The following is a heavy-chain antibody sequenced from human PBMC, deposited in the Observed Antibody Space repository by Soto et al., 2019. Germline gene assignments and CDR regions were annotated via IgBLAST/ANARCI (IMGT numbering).Heavy chain of an antibody. CDR2: ISAYNGNT. CDR1: CYTFTSYG. J-gene: IGHJ4*02. Sequence: SVKVSCKASCYTFTSYGISWVRQAPGQGLEWMGWISAYNGNTNYAQKLQGRVTMTTDTSTSTAYMELRSLRSDDTAVYYCARDRYGSGSYYATGGHWGQGTLVTVSS. V-gene: IGHV1-18*01. D-gene: IGHD3-10*01. CDR3: ARDRYGSGSYYATGGH.